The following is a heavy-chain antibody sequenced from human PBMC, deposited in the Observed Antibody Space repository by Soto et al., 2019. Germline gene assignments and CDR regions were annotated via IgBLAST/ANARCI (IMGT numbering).Heavy chain of an antibody. D-gene: IGHD3-10*01. CDR2: IYYSGST. Sequence: TSETLSLTCTVSGGSISSYYWSWIRQPPGMGLEWIGYIYYSGSTYYNPSLKSRVTISVDTSKNQFSLKLSSVTAADTAVYYCARFLYYYGSGSYYKYNWFDPWGQGTLVTVS. J-gene: IGHJ5*02. CDR1: GGSISSYY. V-gene: IGHV4-59*12. CDR3: ARFLYYYGSGSYYKYNWFDP.